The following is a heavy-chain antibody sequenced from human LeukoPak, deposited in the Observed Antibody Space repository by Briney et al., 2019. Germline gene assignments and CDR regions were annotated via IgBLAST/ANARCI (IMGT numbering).Heavy chain of an antibody. D-gene: IGHD4-17*01. Sequence: SETLSLTCTGSGGSVSSSSHDWGWLRQPPGKGLEWNGSSYYGGSTYYNPSLKSRVTISVDTYKTQFSLKLNSATAADTAVYYCAREGRTTVTTTSYWGQGTLVTASS. V-gene: IGHV4-39*07. J-gene: IGHJ4*02. CDR3: AREGRTTVTTTSY. CDR1: GGSVSSSSHD. CDR2: SYYGGST.